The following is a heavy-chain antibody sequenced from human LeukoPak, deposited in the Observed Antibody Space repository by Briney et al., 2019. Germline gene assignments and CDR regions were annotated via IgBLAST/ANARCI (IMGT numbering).Heavy chain of an antibody. V-gene: IGHV4-39*01. CDR1: GGSISSSSYY. D-gene: IGHD6-19*01. Sequence: SETLSLTCTVSGGSISSSSYYWGWIRQPPGKGLEWIGSIYYSGSTYYNPSLKSRVTISVDTSKNQFSLKLNSVTAADTAVYYCARRKNSGWATDTFDIWGQGTMVTVSS. J-gene: IGHJ3*02. CDR2: IYYSGST. CDR3: ARRKNSGWATDTFDI.